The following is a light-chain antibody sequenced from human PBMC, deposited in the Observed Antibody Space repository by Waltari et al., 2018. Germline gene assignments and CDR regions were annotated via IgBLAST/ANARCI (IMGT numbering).Light chain of an antibody. V-gene: IGLV7-43*01. Sequence: QPVVTQEPSLTVSPGGTVTVTCASTSGAVTSDYFPNWFQQKPGQAPRPLIYATNKKHPWTPARFSGSLLGDKAALTVSGVLPEDEADYYCLLYHGNAQLVFGGGTKLTVL. J-gene: IGLJ3*02. CDR3: LLYHGNAQLV. CDR2: ATN. CDR1: SGAVTSDYF.